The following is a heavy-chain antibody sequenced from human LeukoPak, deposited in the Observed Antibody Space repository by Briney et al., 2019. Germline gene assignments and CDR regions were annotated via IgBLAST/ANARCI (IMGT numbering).Heavy chain of an antibody. Sequence: GASVKVSCKASGYTFTGYYMHWVRQAPGQGLEWMGWINPNSGGTNYAQKFQGRVTMTRDTSISTAYMELSRLRSDDTAVYYCARVVVGATGVIDYWGQGTLVTVSS. CDR3: ARVVVGATGVIDY. V-gene: IGHV1-2*02. D-gene: IGHD1-26*01. CDR1: GYTFTGYY. J-gene: IGHJ4*02. CDR2: INPNSGGT.